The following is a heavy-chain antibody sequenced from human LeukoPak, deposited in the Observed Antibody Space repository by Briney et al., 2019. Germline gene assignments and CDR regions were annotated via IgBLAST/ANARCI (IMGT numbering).Heavy chain of an antibody. D-gene: IGHD6-13*01. J-gene: IGHJ3*02. Sequence: SVKVPCKASGCTFSSYAISWVRQAPGQGLEWMGRIIPILGIANYAQKFQGRVTITADKSTSTAYMELSSLRSEDTAVYYCASAGTFDAFDIWGQGTMVTVSS. CDR3: ASAGTFDAFDI. CDR1: GCTFSSYA. V-gene: IGHV1-69*04. CDR2: IIPILGIA.